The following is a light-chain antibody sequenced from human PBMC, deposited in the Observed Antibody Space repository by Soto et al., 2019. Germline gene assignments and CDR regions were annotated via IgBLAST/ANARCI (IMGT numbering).Light chain of an antibody. CDR3: QQYWHWPRT. CDR2: GAS. J-gene: IGKJ1*01. Sequence: EIVVTQSPVTLSVSPGERVTLSGRASESVSRNLAWYQQKPGQTPRLLIYGASTRATGVPARFSGSGSGTDFILAITSLQSEDFAVYYCQQYWHWPRTFGQGTRVEI. V-gene: IGKV3-15*01. CDR1: ESVSRN.